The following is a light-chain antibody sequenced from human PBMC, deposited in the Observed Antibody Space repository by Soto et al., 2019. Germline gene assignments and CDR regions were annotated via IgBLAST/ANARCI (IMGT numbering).Light chain of an antibody. J-gene: IGKJ4*01. CDR3: QQRRNWSPLT. CDR1: QSVSSY. V-gene: IGKV3-11*01. CDR2: DAS. Sequence: EIVLTQSPATLSLSPGERATLSCRASQSVSSYLAWYQQKPGQDPRLLIYDASNRATGIPARFSGSGSGTDFTLTISSLEPEDFAVYYCQQRRNWSPLTFGGGIKVEIK.